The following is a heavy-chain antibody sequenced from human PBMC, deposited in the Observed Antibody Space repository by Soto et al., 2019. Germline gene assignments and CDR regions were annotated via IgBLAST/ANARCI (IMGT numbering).Heavy chain of an antibody. Sequence: GESLKISCAASGFTFSSYAMSWVRQAPGKGLEWVSAISGSGGSTYYADSVKGRFTISRDNSKNTLYLQMNSLRAEDTAVYYCAKEVTVTTTFDYWGQGTLVTVSS. D-gene: IGHD4-17*01. J-gene: IGHJ4*02. V-gene: IGHV3-23*01. CDR3: AKEVTVTTTFDY. CDR1: GFTFSSYA. CDR2: ISGSGGST.